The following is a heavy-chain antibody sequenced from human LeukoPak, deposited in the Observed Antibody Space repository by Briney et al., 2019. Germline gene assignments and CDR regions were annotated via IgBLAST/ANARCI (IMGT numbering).Heavy chain of an antibody. CDR2: IKGDESAR. V-gene: IGHV3-7*01. Sequence: GGSLRLSCAASGFTFSTYWMAWVRQAPGKGLEWVANIKGDESARHQADSVKGRFTISRDNAQNSVYLQMSSLRGEDTAIYYCARDVGGSLDYWGQGTLVTVSS. J-gene: IGHJ4*02. D-gene: IGHD1-26*01. CDR3: ARDVGGSLDY. CDR1: GFTFSTYW.